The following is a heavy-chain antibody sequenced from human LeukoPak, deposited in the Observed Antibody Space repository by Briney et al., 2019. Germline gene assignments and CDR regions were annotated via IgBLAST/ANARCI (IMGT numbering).Heavy chain of an antibody. CDR2: IYTSGST. Sequence: SQTLSLTCTVSGGSISSGSYHRSWIRQPAGKGLEWIGRIYTSGSTNYNPSLKSRVTISVDTSKNQFSLKLSSVTAADTAVYYCARGPYSSSSPFDYWGQGTLVTVSS. CDR1: GGSISSGSYH. CDR3: ARGPYSSSSPFDY. D-gene: IGHD6-6*01. V-gene: IGHV4-61*02. J-gene: IGHJ4*02.